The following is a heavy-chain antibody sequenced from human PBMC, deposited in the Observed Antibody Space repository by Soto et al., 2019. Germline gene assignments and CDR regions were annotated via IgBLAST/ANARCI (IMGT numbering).Heavy chain of an antibody. CDR1: GGSISSYY. D-gene: IGHD1-26*01. Sequence: LSLTCTVPGGSISSYYWSWMRQPPGKGLEWIGYIYYSGSTNYNPSLKSRVTISVDTSKNQFSLKLSSVTAADTAVYYCARDHSGSYYAFDIWGQGTMVTVSS. CDR2: IYYSGST. V-gene: IGHV4-59*01. J-gene: IGHJ3*02. CDR3: ARDHSGSYYAFDI.